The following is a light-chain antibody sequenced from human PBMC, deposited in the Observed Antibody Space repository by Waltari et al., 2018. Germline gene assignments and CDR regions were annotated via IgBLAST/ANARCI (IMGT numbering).Light chain of an antibody. J-gene: IGKJ1*01. V-gene: IGKV1-5*03. CDR1: ETISDW. Sequence: DIQLTQPHSSLSASNGNRDTITCRASETISDWLAWYQQKPGSVPKLLIFQAIILDRGLPSRFSGSGFGTEFTLTISSLEPEDFATYYCQEYIGGTFGQGTKVDIK. CDR3: QEYIGGT. CDR2: QAI.